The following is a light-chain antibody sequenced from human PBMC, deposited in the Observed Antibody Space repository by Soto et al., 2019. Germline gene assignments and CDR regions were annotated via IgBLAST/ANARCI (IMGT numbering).Light chain of an antibody. Sequence: QSALTQPASVSGSPGQSITISCTGTSSDVGSYNLVSWYQQHPGKAPKLMIYEGSKRPSGVSNRFSGSKSGNTASLTISGIQAEDEADYSCCSYAGSSSGVFGGGTQRTVL. CDR3: CSYAGSSSGV. V-gene: IGLV2-23*01. CDR2: EGS. CDR1: SSDVGSYNL. J-gene: IGLJ2*01.